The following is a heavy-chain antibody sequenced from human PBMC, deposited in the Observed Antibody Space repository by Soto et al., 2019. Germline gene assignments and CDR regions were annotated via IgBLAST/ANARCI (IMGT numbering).Heavy chain of an antibody. D-gene: IGHD3-16*01. Sequence: SGNPSLTWALSGGSVSDKRWWTWVRQTPGKGLEWIGETFRKGDTNYNAFLKSRVRISIDKSRNQVSLILTSVTAADTAVDVCVPYVGTGGYVEVDICCQGT. CDR2: TFRKGDT. V-gene: IGHV4-4*02. CDR3: VPYVGTGGYVEVDI. J-gene: IGHJ3*02. CDR1: GGSVSDKRW.